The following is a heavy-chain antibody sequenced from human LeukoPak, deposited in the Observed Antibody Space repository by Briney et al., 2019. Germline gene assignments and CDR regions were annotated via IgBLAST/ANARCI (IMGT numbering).Heavy chain of an antibody. J-gene: IGHJ3*02. Sequence: GGSLRLSCTASGFTFSNYWIRWVRQPPGKGLEWVSRINNDGGGTIYADSVRDRFTISRDNAKNTLYLQMNSLGADDTAVYFCARGGYNHAFDIWGQGTVVTVSS. D-gene: IGHD5-24*01. V-gene: IGHV3-74*01. CDR2: INNDGGGT. CDR3: ARGGYNHAFDI. CDR1: GFTFSNYW.